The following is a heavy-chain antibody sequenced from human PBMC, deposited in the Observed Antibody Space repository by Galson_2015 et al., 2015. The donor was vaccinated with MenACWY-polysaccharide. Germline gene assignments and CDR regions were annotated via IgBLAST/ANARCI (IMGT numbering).Heavy chain of an antibody. CDR3: GRDWGLDYGDHYFYYGVEV. CDR1: RDSLNDHF. D-gene: IGHD4-17*01. J-gene: IGHJ6*04. Sequence: ETLSLACIVSRDSLNDHFWSWIRQPAGEGLQWLGRISASGRSNYNHSLKGRVTMSVDTSKNQFYLMLNSVTAADSAVYYCGRDWGLDYGDHYFYYGVEVWGEGTTVSVSS. V-gene: IGHV4-4*07. CDR2: ISASGRS.